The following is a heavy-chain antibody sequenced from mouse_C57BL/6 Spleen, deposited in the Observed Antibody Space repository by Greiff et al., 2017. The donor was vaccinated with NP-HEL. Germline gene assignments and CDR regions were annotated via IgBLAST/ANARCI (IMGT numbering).Heavy chain of an antibody. J-gene: IGHJ1*03. CDR3: ARYYSNYEYFDV. Sequence: QVQLQQSGPELVKPGASVKISCKASGYAFSSSWMNWVKQRPGKGLEWIGRIYPGDGDTNYNGKFKGKATLTADKSSSTAYMQLSSLTSEDSAVYFCARYYSNYEYFDVWGTGTTVTVSS. D-gene: IGHD2-5*01. CDR2: IYPGDGDT. CDR1: GYAFSSSW. V-gene: IGHV1-82*01.